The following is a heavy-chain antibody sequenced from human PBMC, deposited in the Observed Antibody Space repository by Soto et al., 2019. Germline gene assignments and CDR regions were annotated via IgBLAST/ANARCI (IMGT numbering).Heavy chain of an antibody. J-gene: IGHJ4*02. D-gene: IGHD2-8*01. V-gene: IGHV1-46*01. CDR1: GYTFTSYY. Sequence: ASVKVSCKASGYTFTSYYMHWVRQAPGRGLEWMGIINPSGGSTSYAQKFQGRVTMTRDTSTSTVYMELSSLRSEDTAVYYCARDTSGYCTNGVCPGFDYWGQGTLVTVSS. CDR2: INPSGGST. CDR3: ARDTSGYCTNGVCPGFDY.